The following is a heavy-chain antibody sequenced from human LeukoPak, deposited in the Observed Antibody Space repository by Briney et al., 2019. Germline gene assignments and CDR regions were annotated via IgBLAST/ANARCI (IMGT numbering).Heavy chain of an antibody. CDR1: GFTVSRNY. D-gene: IGHD6-19*01. J-gene: IGHJ4*02. Sequence: GGSLRLSCAASGFTVSRNYMSWVRQAPGKGLEWVSVLYSGGSTNYADSVKGRFTISRDNSKNTLYLQMNSLRAEDTAVYYCARILDSAWGELGYWGQGTLVTVSS. CDR2: LYSGGST. V-gene: IGHV3-53*05. CDR3: ARILDSAWGELGY.